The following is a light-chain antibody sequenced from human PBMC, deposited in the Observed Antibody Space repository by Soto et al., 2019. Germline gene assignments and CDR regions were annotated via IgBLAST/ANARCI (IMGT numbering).Light chain of an antibody. CDR2: DDT. CDR3: QSYDTSLSGVV. J-gene: IGLJ3*02. Sequence: QPVLTQPPSVSGAPGQRVTISCTGSSSNIGAGYDVNWYQQVPGTAPKLLIYDDTKRPSGVPDRFSGSKSGTSASLAITGLRAEDEADYYCQSYDTSLSGVVFAGGTKVTVL. V-gene: IGLV1-40*01. CDR1: SSNIGAGYD.